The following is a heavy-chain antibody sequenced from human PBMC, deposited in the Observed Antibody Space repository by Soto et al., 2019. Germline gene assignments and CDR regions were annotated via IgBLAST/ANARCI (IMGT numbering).Heavy chain of an antibody. CDR2: ISSNGGNT. J-gene: IGHJ4*02. CDR3: ARRMITFGGVIGNFDY. V-gene: IGHV3-23*01. D-gene: IGHD3-16*02. CDR1: GGTFRRCA. Sequence: GGSLRLCWTASGGTFRRCAMNWGRQAPGKGVEWVSGISSNGGNTDYRDSVKGRFTISRDNSKHTLYLQMTSLTAGDTAVYYCARRMITFGGVIGNFDYWGQGT.